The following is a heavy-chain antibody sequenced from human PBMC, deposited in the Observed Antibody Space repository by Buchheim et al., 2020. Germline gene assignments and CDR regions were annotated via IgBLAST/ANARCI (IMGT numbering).Heavy chain of an antibody. CDR2: INQDGSEK. D-gene: IGHD1-1*01. CDR1: EFTFSIYW. V-gene: IGHV3-7*05. J-gene: IGHJ6*02. Sequence: EVQLVESGGGLVQPGGSLRLSCAVSEFTFSIYWMSWVRQAPGKGLEWVAHINQDGSEKYYVDSVKGRFTISRDNTKNSLFLQMNSLRVEDTAVYYCAKDPTTIVQANYGMDVWGQGTT. CDR3: AKDPTTIVQANYGMDV.